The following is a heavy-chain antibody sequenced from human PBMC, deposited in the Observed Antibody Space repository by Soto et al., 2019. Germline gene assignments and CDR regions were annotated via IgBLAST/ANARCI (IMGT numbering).Heavy chain of an antibody. D-gene: IGHD3-22*01. J-gene: IGHJ4*02. V-gene: IGHV1-69*13. CDR1: GGTFSSYA. CDR2: IIPIFGTA. CDR3: ARERYYYDSSGPGKKYYFDY. Sequence: SVKVSCKASGGTFSSYAISWVRQAPGQGLEWMRGIIPIFGTANYAQKFQGGVTITADESTSTAYMELSSLRSEDTAVYYCARERYYYDSSGPGKKYYFDYWGQGTLVTVSS.